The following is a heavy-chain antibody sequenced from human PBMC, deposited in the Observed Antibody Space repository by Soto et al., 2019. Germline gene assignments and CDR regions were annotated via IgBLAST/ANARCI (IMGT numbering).Heavy chain of an antibody. Sequence: QVQLVQSGAEVKKPGASVKVSCKASGYSFTSYGISWVRQAPGQGLEWMGWISTYNGDTNYAQKLQGRLTMTTDTSTSTAYMELRSLRSADTAVYFCARDLNSASYYNYWGQGTLVTVSS. D-gene: IGHD1-26*01. J-gene: IGHJ4*02. CDR3: ARDLNSASYYNY. CDR2: ISTYNGDT. CDR1: GYSFTSYG. V-gene: IGHV1-18*01.